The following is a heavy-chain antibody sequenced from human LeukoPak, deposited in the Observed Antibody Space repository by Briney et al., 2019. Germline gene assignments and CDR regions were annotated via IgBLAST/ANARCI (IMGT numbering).Heavy chain of an antibody. Sequence: PGGSLRLSCAASGFTFSSYSMNWVRQAPGKGLEWVSSISSSSSYIYYADSVKGRFTISRDNAKNSLYLQMNSPRAEDTAVYYCAKPGRYCSSTSCPGHVWGQGTTVTVSS. CDR3: AKPGRYCSSTSCPGHV. CDR1: GFTFSSYS. V-gene: IGHV3-21*04. CDR2: ISSSSSYI. J-gene: IGHJ6*02. D-gene: IGHD2-2*01.